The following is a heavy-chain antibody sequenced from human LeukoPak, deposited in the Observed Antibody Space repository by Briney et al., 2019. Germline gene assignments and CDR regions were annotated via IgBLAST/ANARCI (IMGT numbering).Heavy chain of an antibody. CDR2: IYTSGST. CDR1: GGSMSCGSYY. CDR3: ARERHDIWSDIIAS. J-gene: IGHJ5*01. Sequence: SQTLSLTCTVSGGSMSCGSYYWRWIRQPAGKGLEWIGRIYTSGSTNYNPSLKSRVTISVDTSKNQFSLKLSSVTAADTAVYSCARERHDIWSDIIASWAQQPRVSVFS. D-gene: IGHD3-3*01. V-gene: IGHV4-61*02.